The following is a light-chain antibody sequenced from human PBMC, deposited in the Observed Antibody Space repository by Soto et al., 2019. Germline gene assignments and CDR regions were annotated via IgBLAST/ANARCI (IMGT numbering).Light chain of an antibody. Sequence: EILLTQSPCTLSLSPGERATLSCRASQSVATNLAWYQQRPGQAPRLLIYGASKRAIGLPARFSGSGSGTEFTLTITSLQSEDFEVYYCQQYNNWPQTFGQGTKVDIK. V-gene: IGKV3-15*01. J-gene: IGKJ1*01. CDR1: QSVATN. CDR3: QQYNNWPQT. CDR2: GAS.